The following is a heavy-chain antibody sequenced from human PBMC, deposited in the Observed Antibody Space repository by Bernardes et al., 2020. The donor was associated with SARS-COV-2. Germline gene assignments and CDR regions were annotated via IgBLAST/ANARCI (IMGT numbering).Heavy chain of an antibody. V-gene: IGHV3-53*01. CDR3: ASRPSDHDLAVFDF. CDR2: IHRGGGT. CDR1: GLTVRDNH. D-gene: IGHD6-6*01. Sequence: GGSLGLSCAASGLTVRDNHMAWVRQTPGTGLEWVSSIHRGGGTYYSDSVKGRFIISRDNSKNTLHLQMNSLRVEDTAVYYCASRPSDHDLAVFDFWGQGTRVTVSP. J-gene: IGHJ4*02.